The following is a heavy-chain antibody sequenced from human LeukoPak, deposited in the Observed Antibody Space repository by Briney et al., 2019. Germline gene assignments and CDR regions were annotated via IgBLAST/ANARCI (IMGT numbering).Heavy chain of an antibody. Sequence: GESLKISCKGSGYSFTDYWIGWVRQMPGKGLEWMGIIYPGDSDTRYSPSSQGQVTISADKSISTAYLQWSSLKASDTAMYYCARHGGYCSSTSCYTGVVHYYYYMDVWGKGTTVTVSS. CDR1: GYSFTDYW. V-gene: IGHV5-51*01. J-gene: IGHJ6*03. CDR3: ARHGGYCSSTSCYTGVVHYYYYMDV. D-gene: IGHD2-2*02. CDR2: IYPGDSDT.